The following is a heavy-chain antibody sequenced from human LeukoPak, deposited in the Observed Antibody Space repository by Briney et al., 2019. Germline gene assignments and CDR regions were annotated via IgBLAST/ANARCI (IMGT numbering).Heavy chain of an antibody. V-gene: IGHV4-38-2*02. J-gene: IGHJ5*02. CDR1: AYSIRRGCF. CDR3: ARVLYYDVLTGYYINGWFDP. CDR2: IYHSGST. Sequence: SETLSLTCTVSAYSIRRGCFWGWIRQPPGKGLEWIASIYHSGSTFYKPSLKSRVTILVDTSKNQFSLKLTSVTAADTAVYYCARVLYYDVLTGYYINGWFDPWGQGTLVTVSS. D-gene: IGHD3-9*01.